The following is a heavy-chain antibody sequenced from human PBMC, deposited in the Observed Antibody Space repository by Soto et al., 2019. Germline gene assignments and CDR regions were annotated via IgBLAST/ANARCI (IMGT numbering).Heavy chain of an antibody. J-gene: IGHJ5*02. Sequence: SETLSLTCAVYGGSFSGYYWSWIRQPPGKGLEWIGEINHSGSTNYNPSLKSRVTISVDTSKNQFSLKLSSVTAADTAVYYCAGGGTIFRNGFDPWGQGTLVTVSS. D-gene: IGHD3-9*01. CDR1: GGSFSGYY. V-gene: IGHV4-34*01. CDR3: AGGGTIFRNGFDP. CDR2: INHSGST.